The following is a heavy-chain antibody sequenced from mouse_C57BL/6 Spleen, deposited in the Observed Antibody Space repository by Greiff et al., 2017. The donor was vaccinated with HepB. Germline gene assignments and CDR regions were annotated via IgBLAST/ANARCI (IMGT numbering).Heavy chain of an antibody. CDR1: GFNITDDY. Sequence: EVQLQQSGAELVRPGASVKLSCTASGFNITDDYMHWVKQRPEQGLEWIGWIDPANGDTEYASKFQGTATITADTSSNTAYLQLSSLTSEDTAVYYCTMPRGLLHFDYWGQGTTLTVSS. CDR3: TMPRGLLHFDY. V-gene: IGHV14-4*01. D-gene: IGHD3-1*01. J-gene: IGHJ2*01. CDR2: IDPANGDT.